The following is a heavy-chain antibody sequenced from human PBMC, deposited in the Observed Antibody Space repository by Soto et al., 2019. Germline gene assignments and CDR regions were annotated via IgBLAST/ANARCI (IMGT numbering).Heavy chain of an antibody. CDR1: GFTFSSYA. J-gene: IGHJ3*02. D-gene: IGHD2-2*01. CDR2: ISGSGGTT. V-gene: IGHV3-23*01. CDR3: AKDPPSSSSNSCDI. Sequence: GSLRLSCAASGFTFSSYAMNWVRQAPGQGLEWVSFISGSGGTTYYADSVKGRFTISRDKSKSTLFLQMDSLRAEDTSMYYCAKDPPSSSSNSCDIWGQGTMVTVSS.